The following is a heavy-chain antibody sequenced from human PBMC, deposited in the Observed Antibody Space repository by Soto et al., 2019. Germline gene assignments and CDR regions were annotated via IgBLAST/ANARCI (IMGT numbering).Heavy chain of an antibody. Sequence: ASVKVSCKVSGYTLTELSMHWVRQAPGKGLEWMGGFDPEDGETIYAQKFQGRVTMTEDTSTDTAYMELSSLRSEDTAVYYCATVVRLRYFDWLKPHPPREWFDPWGQGTLVTVSS. CDR2: FDPEDGET. CDR3: ATVVRLRYFDWLKPHPPREWFDP. V-gene: IGHV1-24*01. J-gene: IGHJ5*02. D-gene: IGHD3-9*01. CDR1: GYTLTELS.